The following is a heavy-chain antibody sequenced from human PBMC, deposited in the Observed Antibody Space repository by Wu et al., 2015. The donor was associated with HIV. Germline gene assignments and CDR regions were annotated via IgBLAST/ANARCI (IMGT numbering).Heavy chain of an antibody. J-gene: IGHJ6*03. CDR3: ARDLGDDFAVRGYYWYMDV. Sequence: QVQLVQSGAEVKKPGSSVKVSCKPSGDTFHNYAISWVRQAPGQGLEWMGWIRPDSGATVYAEKFEDRVTLTRDASISTAYLQLNRLRSDDTAVYFCARDLGDDFAVRGYYWYMDVWGRGTAITVSS. D-gene: IGHD2-21*01. V-gene: IGHV1-2*02. CDR1: GDTFHNYA. CDR2: IRPDSGAT.